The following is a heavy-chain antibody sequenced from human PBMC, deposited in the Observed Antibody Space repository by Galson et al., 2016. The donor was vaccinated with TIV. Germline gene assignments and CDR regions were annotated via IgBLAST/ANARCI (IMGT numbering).Heavy chain of an antibody. CDR1: GGSITSGNHY. CDR2: NYNSATT. Sequence: TLSLTCSVSGGSITSGNHYWSWIRQPPGKGLEWIGYNYNSATTYYNPSLKSRVTISVDRSKTLFSLHLSSVTAADTAVYYCARATLGDWSPLPYFFDSWGQGMLVIVAP. CDR3: ARATLGDWSPLPYFFDS. D-gene: IGHD3-16*01. J-gene: IGHJ4*02. V-gene: IGHV4-30-4*08.